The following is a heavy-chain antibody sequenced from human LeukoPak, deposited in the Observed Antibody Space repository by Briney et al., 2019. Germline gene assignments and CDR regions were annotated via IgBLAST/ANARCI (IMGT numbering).Heavy chain of an antibody. J-gene: IGHJ4*02. CDR2: MQSTGNS. D-gene: IGHD5-18*01. CDR3: ARDKRHSYGRYFAH. CDR1: GDSISTYH. Sequence: PSETLSLTCSVSGDSISTYHWNWLRKPPGKGLEWIAYMQSTGNSKYNPSLKSRATMSVDTSKNQVVLNLSSVTAADTAVYYCARDKRHSYGRYFAHWGQGMLVTVSS. V-gene: IGHV4-59*01.